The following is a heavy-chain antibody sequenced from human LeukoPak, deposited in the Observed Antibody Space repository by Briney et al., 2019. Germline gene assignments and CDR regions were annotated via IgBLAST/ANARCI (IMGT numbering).Heavy chain of an antibody. Sequence: SGGSLRLSCTVSGFTVSSNSMSWVRQAPGKGLEWVSFIYSDNTHHSDSVKGRFTISRDNSKNTLYLQMNGLRAEDTAVYYCARRAGAYSHPYDYWGQGTLVTVSS. CDR1: GFTVSSNS. J-gene: IGHJ4*02. CDR3: ARRAGAYSHPYDY. CDR2: IYSDNT. D-gene: IGHD4/OR15-4a*01. V-gene: IGHV3-53*01.